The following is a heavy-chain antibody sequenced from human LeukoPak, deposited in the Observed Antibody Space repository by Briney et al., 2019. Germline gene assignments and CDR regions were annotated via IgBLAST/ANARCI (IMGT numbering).Heavy chain of an antibody. Sequence: VGALRLSCVASGFTFSNYAMSWVRHAPGKGLECVSAITGSGTNRYYAHSLHGQYTTPKDNTKDKVFLQMNGERHERTAIYYCVLWEDKDVLTCYYDPDYWRQGTMVTVGS. J-gene: IGHJ4*02. CDR3: VLWEDKDVLTCYYDPDY. CDR2: ITGSGTNR. V-gene: IGHV3-23*01. CDR1: GFTFSNYA. D-gene: IGHD3-9*01.